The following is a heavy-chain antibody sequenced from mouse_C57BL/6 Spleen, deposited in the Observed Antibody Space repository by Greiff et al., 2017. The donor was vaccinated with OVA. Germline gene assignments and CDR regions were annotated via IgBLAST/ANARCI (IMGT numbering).Heavy chain of an antibody. J-gene: IGHJ2*01. CDR1: GFTFSSYA. Sequence: EVHLVESGEGLVKPGGSLKLSCAASGFTFSSYAMSWVRQTPEKRLEWVAYISSGGDYIYYADTVKGRFTISRDNARNTLYLQMSSLKSEDTAMYYCTRVYYSNYLDYWGQGTTLTVSS. V-gene: IGHV5-9-1*02. CDR2: ISSGGDYI. D-gene: IGHD2-5*01. CDR3: TRVYYSNYLDY.